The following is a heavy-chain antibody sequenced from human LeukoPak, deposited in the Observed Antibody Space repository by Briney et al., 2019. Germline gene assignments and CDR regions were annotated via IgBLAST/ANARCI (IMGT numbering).Heavy chain of an antibody. D-gene: IGHD6-19*01. V-gene: IGHV4-59*12. Sequence: SETLSLTCTVSGGSISSYYWTWIRQPPGKGLEWIGYVSYSGTTNYNPSLKSRVTISVDTSKNQFSLKLSSVTAADTAVYYCARGGVAVAGVPYYYYGMDVWGQGTTVTVSS. CDR2: VSYSGTT. J-gene: IGHJ6*02. CDR3: ARGGVAVAGVPYYYYGMDV. CDR1: GGSISSYY.